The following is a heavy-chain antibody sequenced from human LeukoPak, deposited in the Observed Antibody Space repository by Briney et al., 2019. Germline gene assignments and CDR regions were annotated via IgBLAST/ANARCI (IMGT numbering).Heavy chain of an antibody. CDR3: ARVPRSTRIPIFR. D-gene: IGHD3-3*01. J-gene: IGHJ4*02. V-gene: IGHV3-48*03. Sequence: GGSLRLSCAASEFTFSSYEMNWVRKAPGKGLEWVSYISSSGDTKYYADSVKGRFTISRDNAKSSLYLQMNSLRAEDTAVYYCARVPRSTRIPIFRWGQGTLVTVSS. CDR1: EFTFSSYE. CDR2: ISSSGDTK.